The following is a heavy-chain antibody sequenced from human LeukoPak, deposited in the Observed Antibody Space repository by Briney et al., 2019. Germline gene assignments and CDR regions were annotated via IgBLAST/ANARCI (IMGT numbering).Heavy chain of an antibody. V-gene: IGHV3-53*01. J-gene: IGHJ4*02. D-gene: IGHD6-13*01. CDR3: ARDKAAAGLFDY. CDR2: IYSGGST. CDR1: GFTVSNNY. Sequence: SGGSLRLSCAASGFTVSNNYMSWVRQAPGKGLEWVSVIYSGGSTYYADSVKGRFTISRDNSKNTLYLQMNSLRAEDTAVYYCARDKAAAGLFDYWGQGTLVTVSS.